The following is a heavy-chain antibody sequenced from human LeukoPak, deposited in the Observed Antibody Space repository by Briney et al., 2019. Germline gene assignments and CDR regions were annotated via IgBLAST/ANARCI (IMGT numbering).Heavy chain of an antibody. D-gene: IGHD3-3*02. CDR3: ASSPAFLEWLDGYYFDY. Sequence: GGSLRLSCAASGFTFSSYWMSWIRQAPGKGLEWVSYISSSGSTIYYADSVKGRFTTSRDNAKNSLYLQMNSLRAEDTAVYYCASSPAFLEWLDGYYFDYWGQGTLVTVSS. V-gene: IGHV3-11*04. CDR2: ISSSGSTI. CDR1: GFTFSSYW. J-gene: IGHJ4*02.